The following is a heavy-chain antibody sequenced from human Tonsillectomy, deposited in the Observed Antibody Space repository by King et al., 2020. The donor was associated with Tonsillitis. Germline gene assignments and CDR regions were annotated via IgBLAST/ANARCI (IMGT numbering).Heavy chain of an antibody. CDR3: AREGGFLTCYFDY. J-gene: IGHJ4*02. Sequence: QQVQSGAEVKKPGASVKVSCKASGYIFTSYGINWVRQAPGQELEWMGWISAYNGNTNYAQKFQGRVTMTTDTSTSTAYMEVRSLRYDDTAVYYCAREGGFLTCYFDYWGQGTLVTVSS. V-gene: IGHV1-18*01. CDR1: GYIFTSYG. CDR2: ISAYNGNT.